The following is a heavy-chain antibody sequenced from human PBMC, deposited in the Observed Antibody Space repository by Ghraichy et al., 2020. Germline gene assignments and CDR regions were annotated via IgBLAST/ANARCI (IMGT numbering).Heavy chain of an antibody. CDR1: GYTFTSYD. CDR3: ARGGEGWLRHYYYYYGMDV. J-gene: IGHJ6*02. CDR2: MNPNSGNT. D-gene: IGHD5-12*01. V-gene: IGHV1-8*01. Sequence: ASVKVSCKASGYTFTSYDINWVRQATGQGLEWMGWMNPNSGNTGYAQKFQGRVTMTRNTSISTAYMELSSLRSEDTAVYYCARGGEGWLRHYYYYYGMDVWGQGTTVTVSS.